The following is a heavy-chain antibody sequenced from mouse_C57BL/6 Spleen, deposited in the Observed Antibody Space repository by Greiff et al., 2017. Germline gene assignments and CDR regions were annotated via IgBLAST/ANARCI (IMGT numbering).Heavy chain of an antibody. Sequence: DVQLQESGPGLVKPSQSLSLTCSVTGYSITSGYYWNWIRQFPGNKLEWMGYISYDGSNNYNPSLKNRISITRDTSKNQFFLKLNSVTTEDTATYYCARVSYYSNYYAMDYWGQGTSVTVSS. CDR3: ARVSYYSNYYAMDY. CDR2: ISYDGSN. V-gene: IGHV3-6*01. J-gene: IGHJ4*01. D-gene: IGHD2-5*01. CDR1: GYSITSGYY.